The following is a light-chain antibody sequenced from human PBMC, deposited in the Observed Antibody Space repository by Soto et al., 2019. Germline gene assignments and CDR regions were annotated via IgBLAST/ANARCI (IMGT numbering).Light chain of an antibody. CDR2: EVS. CDR1: SSDVGGYNY. J-gene: IGLJ1*01. CDR3: SSYAGSNMGRV. V-gene: IGLV2-8*01. Sequence: HSVLTKPPSANGAPGQSVTISCTGTSSDVGGYNYVSWYQQHPGKAPKLMIYEVSKRPSGAPDRFSGSKSGNTASLTVSGLQAEDEADYYRSSYAGSNMGRVFGTGTKVT.